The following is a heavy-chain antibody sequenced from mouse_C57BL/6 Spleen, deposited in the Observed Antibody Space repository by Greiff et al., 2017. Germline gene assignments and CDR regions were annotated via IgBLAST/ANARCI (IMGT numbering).Heavy chain of an antibody. Sequence: QVQLQQPGAELVKPGASVKLSCKASGYTFTSYWMHWVKQRPGQGLEWIGMIHPNSGSTNYNEKFKSKATLTVDKSSSTAYMQLRSLTSEDSAVYYCARGTPVPWFAYWGQGTLVTVSA. CDR2: IHPNSGST. V-gene: IGHV1-64*01. J-gene: IGHJ3*01. CDR1: GYTFTSYW. CDR3: ARGTPVPWFAY. D-gene: IGHD3-3*01.